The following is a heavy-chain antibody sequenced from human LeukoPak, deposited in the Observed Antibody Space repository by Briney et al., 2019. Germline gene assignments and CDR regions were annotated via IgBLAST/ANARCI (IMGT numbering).Heavy chain of an antibody. CDR3: ARDGEDCSSTSCYRSFDY. CDR1: GGSISSYY. J-gene: IGHJ4*02. CDR2: IYTSGST. V-gene: IGHV4-4*07. D-gene: IGHD2-2*01. Sequence: PSETLSLTCTVSGGSISSYYWSWIRQPAGKGLEWIGRIYTSGSTNHNPSLKSRVTMSVDTSKNQFSLKLSSVTAADTAVYYCARDGEDCSSTSCYRSFDYWGQGTLVTVSS.